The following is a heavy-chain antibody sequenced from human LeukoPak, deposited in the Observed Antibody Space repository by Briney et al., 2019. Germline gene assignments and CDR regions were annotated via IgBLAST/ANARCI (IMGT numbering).Heavy chain of an antibody. CDR2: ISGSGGST. Sequence: GGSLRLSCAASGFTFSSYAMNWVRQAPGKGLEWVSAISGSGGSTYYADSVKGRFTISRDNSKNTLYLQMNSLRAEDTAVYYCARDPTPTHCSGGSCYFDYWGQGTLVTVSS. V-gene: IGHV3-23*01. CDR1: GFTFSSYA. CDR3: ARDPTPTHCSGGSCYFDY. J-gene: IGHJ4*02. D-gene: IGHD2-15*01.